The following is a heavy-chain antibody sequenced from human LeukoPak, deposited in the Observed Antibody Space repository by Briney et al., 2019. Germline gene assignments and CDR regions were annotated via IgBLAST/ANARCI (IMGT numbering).Heavy chain of an antibody. V-gene: IGHV4-34*01. CDR3: ASVYGSGSAPGY. CDR1: GGSFSGYY. CDR2: INHSGST. Sequence: SETLSLTCAVYGGSFSGYYWSWIRQPPGKGLEWIGEINHSGSTNYNPSLKSRVTISVDTSKNQFSLKLSSVTAADTAVYYCASVYGSGSAPGYWGQGTLVTVPS. D-gene: IGHD3-10*01. J-gene: IGHJ4*02.